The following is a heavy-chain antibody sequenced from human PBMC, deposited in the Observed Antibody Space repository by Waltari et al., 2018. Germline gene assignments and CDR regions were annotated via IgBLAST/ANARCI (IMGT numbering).Heavy chain of an antibody. CDR2: IYTSGST. D-gene: IGHD2-15*01. Sequence: QVQLQESGPGLVKPSQTLSLTCTVSGGSISSGSYYWSWIRQPAGKGLAWIGYIYTSGSTNYNPSLKSRVTISVDTSKNQFSLKLSSVTAADTAVYYCAIGYCSGGSCPEPLYYYYGMDVWGQGTTVTVSS. CDR3: AIGYCSGGSCPEPLYYYYGMDV. V-gene: IGHV4-61*09. J-gene: IGHJ6*02. CDR1: GGSISSGSYY.